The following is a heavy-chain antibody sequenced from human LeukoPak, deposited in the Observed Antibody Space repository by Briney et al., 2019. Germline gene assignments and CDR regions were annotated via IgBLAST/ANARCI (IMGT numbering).Heavy chain of an antibody. V-gene: IGHV3-30*18. CDR2: ISYDGSNK. CDR1: GFTFSSHG. CDR3: AKGPKQLLVRRSVWSYMDV. D-gene: IGHD5/OR15-5a*01. Sequence: PGRSLRLSCAASGFTFSSHGMHWVRQAPGKGLEWVAVISYDGSNKYYPDSVKGRFTISRDISKNTLYLQMNSLRAEDTAVYYCAKGPKQLLVRRSVWSYMDVWGKGTTVT. J-gene: IGHJ6*03.